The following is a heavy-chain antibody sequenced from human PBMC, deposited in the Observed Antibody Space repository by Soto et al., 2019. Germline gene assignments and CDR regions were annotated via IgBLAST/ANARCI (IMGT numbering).Heavy chain of an antibody. D-gene: IGHD3-3*01. CDR1: GGTFSSYA. CDR3: ARALRFLEWFPFDY. V-gene: IGHV1-69*13. Sequence: SVKVSCKASGGTFSSYAISWVRQAPGQGLEWMGGIVPIFGTANYAQKFQGRVTITADESTSTAYMELSSLRSEDTAVYYCARALRFLEWFPFDYWGQGTLVTVSS. J-gene: IGHJ4*02. CDR2: IVPIFGTA.